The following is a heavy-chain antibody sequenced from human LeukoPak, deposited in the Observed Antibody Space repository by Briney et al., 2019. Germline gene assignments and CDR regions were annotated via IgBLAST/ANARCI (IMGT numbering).Heavy chain of an antibody. D-gene: IGHD5-18*01. CDR2: ISSDGGNR. Sequence: GGSLRLSCAVSGFTFSSYAMHWVRRAPGKALEWVTTISSDGGNRYYSDSVKGRFTISRDNAKDSLHLQMNSLRDEDTAVYFCARDRGYSIFWGQGTLVTVSS. J-gene: IGHJ4*02. CDR3: ARDRGYSIF. V-gene: IGHV3-30-3*01. CDR1: GFTFSSYA.